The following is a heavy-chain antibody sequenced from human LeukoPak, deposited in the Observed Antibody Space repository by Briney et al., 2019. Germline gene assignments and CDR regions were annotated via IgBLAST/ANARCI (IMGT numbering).Heavy chain of an antibody. CDR1: NYTFTSYG. CDR2: ITAYNANA. D-gene: IGHD3-10*01. J-gene: IGHJ4*02. CDR3: ARILWVGDEYFFDY. V-gene: IGHV1-18*01. Sequence: ASVKVSCKASNYTFTSYGLGGGREAPGQGVEWMAWITAYNANANYRQKFQDRVTLTTDTSTSTSSMELRSLRSDDTAMYYCARILWVGDEYFFDYWGQGTLVTVSS.